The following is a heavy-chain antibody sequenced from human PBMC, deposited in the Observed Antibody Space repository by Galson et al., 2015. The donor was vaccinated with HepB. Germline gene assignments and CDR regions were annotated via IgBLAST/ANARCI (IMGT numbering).Heavy chain of an antibody. D-gene: IGHD3-10*01. CDR1: GYTFTSYY. CDR3: ARETYGGVISSYYFDY. CDR2: INPSGGST. V-gene: IGHV1-46*04. Sequence: SVKVSCKASGYTFTSYYMHWVRQAPGQGLEWMGIINPSGGSTSYAQKLQGRVTMTRDTSTSTVYMELSSLRSEDTAVYYCARETYGGVISSYYFDYWGQGTLVTVSS. J-gene: IGHJ4*02.